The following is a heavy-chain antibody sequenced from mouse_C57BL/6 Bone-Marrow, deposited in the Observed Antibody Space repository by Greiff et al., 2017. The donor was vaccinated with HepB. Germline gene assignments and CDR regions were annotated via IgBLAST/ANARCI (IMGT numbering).Heavy chain of an antibody. D-gene: IGHD2-4*01. CDR3: ARRDYDYPFFDY. V-gene: IGHV1-19*01. CDR1: GYTFTDYY. CDR2: INPYNGGT. Sequence: VQLQQSGPVLVKPGASVKMSCKASGYTFTDYYMNWVKQSHGKSLEWIGVINPYNGGTSYNQKFKGKATLTVDKSSSTAYMELNSLTSEDSAVYYCARRDYDYPFFDYWGQGTTLTVSS. J-gene: IGHJ2*01.